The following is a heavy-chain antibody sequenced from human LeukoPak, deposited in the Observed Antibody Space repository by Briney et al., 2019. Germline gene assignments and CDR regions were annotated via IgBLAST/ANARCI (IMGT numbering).Heavy chain of an antibody. D-gene: IGHD4-17*01. CDR2: YPGDSDT. Sequence: GESLKISCKGSGYSFTSYWIGWVRQMPGKGLEWMGIYPGDSDTRYSPSFQGQVTISADKSISTAYLQWSSLKASDTAMYYCARQPDHGDNYYYYGMDVWGQGTTVTVSS. V-gene: IGHV5-51*01. J-gene: IGHJ6*02. CDR3: ARQPDHGDNYYYYGMDV. CDR1: GYSFTSYW.